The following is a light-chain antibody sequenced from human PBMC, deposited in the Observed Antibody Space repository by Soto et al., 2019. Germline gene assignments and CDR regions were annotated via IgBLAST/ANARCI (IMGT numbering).Light chain of an antibody. V-gene: IGLV2-14*01. CDR3: SSYTTSNTRQIV. Sequence: QSVLTQPASVSGSPGQSITISCTGTSSDVGGYNYVSWYQQHPGKAPKFMIYDISNRPSGVSNCFSGSKSGNTASLTISGLQAEDEADYYCSSYTTSNTRQIVFGTGTKDTVL. J-gene: IGLJ1*01. CDR1: SSDVGGYNY. CDR2: DIS.